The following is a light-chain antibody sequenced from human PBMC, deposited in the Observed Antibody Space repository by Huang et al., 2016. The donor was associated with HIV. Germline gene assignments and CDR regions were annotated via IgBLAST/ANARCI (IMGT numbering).Light chain of an antibody. V-gene: IGKV3-15*01. CDR3: QQYNKWPRGT. CDR2: CAS. J-gene: IGKJ1*01. CDR1: QSFSNN. Sequence: EIVMTQSPGTLSVSPGERATLSCRASQSFSNNLAWYQQKPGQAPRLLIYCASTRATGIPARFSCSGSGTEFTLTISSLQSEDFAVYYCQQYNKWPRGTFGQGTKVEIK.